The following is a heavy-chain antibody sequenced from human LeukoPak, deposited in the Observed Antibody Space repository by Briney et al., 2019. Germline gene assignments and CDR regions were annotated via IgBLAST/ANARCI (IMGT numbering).Heavy chain of an antibody. CDR3: ARARGNQWELLLDY. CDR2: IYYSGST. Sequence: PSETLSLTCTVSGGSISSGDYYWSWIRQPPGKGLEWIGCIYYSGSTYYNPSLKSRVTISADTSKNQFSLKLSSVTAADTAVYYCARARGNQWELLLDYWGQGTLVTVSS. J-gene: IGHJ4*02. CDR1: GGSISSGDYY. D-gene: IGHD1-26*01. V-gene: IGHV4-30-4*01.